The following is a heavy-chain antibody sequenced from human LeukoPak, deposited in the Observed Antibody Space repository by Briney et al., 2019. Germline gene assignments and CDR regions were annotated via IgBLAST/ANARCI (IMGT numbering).Heavy chain of an antibody. J-gene: IGHJ4*02. CDR2: IYPGDSDT. CDR3: ARGDDIVVVPAAFDY. CDR1: GYSFTSYW. Sequence: GESLKTSCKGSGYSFTSYWIGWVRQMPGKGLEWMGIIYPGDSDTRYSPSFQGQVTISADKSISTAYLQWSSLKASDTAMYYCARGDDIVVVPAAFDYWGQGTLVTVSS. D-gene: IGHD2-2*01. V-gene: IGHV5-51*01.